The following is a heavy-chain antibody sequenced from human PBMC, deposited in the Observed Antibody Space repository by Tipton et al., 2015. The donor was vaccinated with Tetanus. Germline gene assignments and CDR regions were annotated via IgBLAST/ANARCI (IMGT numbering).Heavy chain of an antibody. J-gene: IGHJ4*02. Sequence: SLRLSCAASGFTFGSYAMTWVRQAPGKGLEWVSVLYSGGGPNYTDSVKGRFTISRDNSKNTLYLQMNSLRVEDTAIYYCARAPRYCGGDCYHFDYWGQGTLVTVSS. CDR2: LYSGGGP. CDR1: GFTFGSYA. V-gene: IGHV3-53*01. CDR3: ARAPRYCGGDCYHFDY. D-gene: IGHD2-21*02.